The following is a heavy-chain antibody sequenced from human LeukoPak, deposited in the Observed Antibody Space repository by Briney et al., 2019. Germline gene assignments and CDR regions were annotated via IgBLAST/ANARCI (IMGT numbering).Heavy chain of an antibody. V-gene: IGHV3-53*01. D-gene: IGHD3-22*01. J-gene: IGHJ4*02. Sequence: GGSLRLSCAASGFTVSSNYMSWVRQAPGKGLEWVSVIYSGGSTYYADSMKGRFTISRDNSKNTLYLQMNSLRAEDTAVYYCAAGDSSGYPGEDYWGQGTLVTVSS. CDR2: IYSGGST. CDR3: AAGDSSGYPGEDY. CDR1: GFTVSSNY.